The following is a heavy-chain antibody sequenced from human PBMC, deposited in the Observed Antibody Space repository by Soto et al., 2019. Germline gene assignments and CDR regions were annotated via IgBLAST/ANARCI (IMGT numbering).Heavy chain of an antibody. CDR2: IWYDGSNK. CDR3: ARTRDTAMGYYYYGMDV. D-gene: IGHD5-18*01. J-gene: IGHJ6*02. Sequence: QVQLVESGGGVVQPGRSLRLSCAASGFTFSSYGMHWVRQAPGTGLEWVAVIWYDGSNKYYADSVKGRFTISRDNSKNTLYLQMNSLRAEDTAVYYCARTRDTAMGYYYYGMDVWGQGTTVTVSS. CDR1: GFTFSSYG. V-gene: IGHV3-33*01.